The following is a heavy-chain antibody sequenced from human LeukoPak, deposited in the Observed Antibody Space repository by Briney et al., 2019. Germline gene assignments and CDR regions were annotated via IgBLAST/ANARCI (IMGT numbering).Heavy chain of an antibody. J-gene: IGHJ3*02. CDR1: GGTFSSYA. CDR3: ARLDIVVVPAATRGAFDI. D-gene: IGHD2-2*01. CDR2: IIPIFGTA. Sequence: GASVKVSCKASGGTFSSYAISWVRQAPGQGLEWMGGIIPIFGTANYAQKLQGRVTMTTDTSTSTAYMELRSLRSDDTAVYYCARLDIVVVPAATRGAFDIWGQGTMVTVSS. V-gene: IGHV1-69*05.